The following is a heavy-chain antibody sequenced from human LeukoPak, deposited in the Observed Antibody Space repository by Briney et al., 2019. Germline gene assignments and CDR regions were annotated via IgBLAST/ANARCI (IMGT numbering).Heavy chain of an antibody. Sequence: PSETLPLTCAVYGGSFSGYYWSWIRQPPGKGLEWIGEINHSGSTNYNPSLKSRVTISVGTSKNQFSLKLSSVTAADTAVYYCARGIRDGYNSLDYWGQGTLVTVSS. V-gene: IGHV4-34*01. J-gene: IGHJ4*02. CDR1: GGSFSGYY. D-gene: IGHD5-24*01. CDR3: ARGIRDGYNSLDY. CDR2: INHSGST.